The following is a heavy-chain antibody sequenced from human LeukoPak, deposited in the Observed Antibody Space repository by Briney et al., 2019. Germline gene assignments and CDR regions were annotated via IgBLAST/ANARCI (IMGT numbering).Heavy chain of an antibody. D-gene: IGHD6-13*01. CDR1: GFTFSSYG. V-gene: IGHV3-33*06. CDR2: IWYDGSNK. Sequence: PGGSLRFSCAPSGFTFSSYGMHWVRQAPGKGLEWVAVIWYDGSNKYNADSVKGRFTISRDNSKNTLYLQMNSLRAEDTAVYYCVKDQRIAAAPYYFDYWGQGTLVTVSS. J-gene: IGHJ4*02. CDR3: VKDQRIAAAPYYFDY.